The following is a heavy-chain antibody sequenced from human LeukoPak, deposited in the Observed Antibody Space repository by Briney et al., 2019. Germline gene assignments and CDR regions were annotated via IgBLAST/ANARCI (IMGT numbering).Heavy chain of an antibody. V-gene: IGHV1-69*13. Sequence: GASVKVSCKASGGTFSSHGLNWVRQAPGQGLEWMGGIIPIFGAPNYAQKFQDRVTITADESTSTAYMELSSLRSEDTAVYYCARAYEATANFDYWGQGTLVTVSS. J-gene: IGHJ4*02. CDR1: GGTFSSHG. CDR3: ARAYEATANFDY. CDR2: IIPIFGAP. D-gene: IGHD5-24*01.